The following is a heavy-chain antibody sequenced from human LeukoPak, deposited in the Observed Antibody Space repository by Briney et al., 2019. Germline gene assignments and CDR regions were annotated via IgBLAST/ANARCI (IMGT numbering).Heavy chain of an antibody. CDR1: GYTFTGYY. D-gene: IGHD4-17*01. V-gene: IGHV1-2*02. CDR2: INPNSGGT. CDR3: ARDLLDYGDGFDY. J-gene: IGHJ4*02. Sequence: ASVKVSCKASGYTFTGYYMHWVRQAPGQGLEWMGLINPNSGGTNYAQKFQGTVTMTRDTSISTAYMELSRLRSDDTAVYYCARDLLDYGDGFDYWGQGTLVTVSS.